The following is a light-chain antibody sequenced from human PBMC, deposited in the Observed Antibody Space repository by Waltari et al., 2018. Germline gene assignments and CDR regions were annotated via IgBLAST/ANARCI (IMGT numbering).Light chain of an antibody. CDR3: SSYTTSSHVV. CDR1: SSDVGAYNY. J-gene: IGLJ2*01. Sequence: QSALTQPASVSGSPGQSITISCTGTSSDVGAYNYVSWYQQHPGKAPKLMIYGVSNRPSGVSNRFSGSKSDNTASLTISGLQAEDEADYYCSSYTTSSHVVFGGGTKLTVL. V-gene: IGLV2-14*01. CDR2: GVS.